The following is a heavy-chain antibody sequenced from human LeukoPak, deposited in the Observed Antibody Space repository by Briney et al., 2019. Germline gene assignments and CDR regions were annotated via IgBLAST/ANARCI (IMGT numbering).Heavy chain of an antibody. CDR3: AKMETSYDFWSGYYTAYYGMDV. CDR2: IFSDGSNK. V-gene: IGHV3-30*04. J-gene: IGHJ6*02. CDR1: GFTFSTYA. D-gene: IGHD3-3*01. Sequence: PGGSLRLSCAASGFTFSTYAMHWVRQAPGKGLEWLGLIFSDGSNKYYADSVKGRFTISRDNSKNTLYLQMNSLRAEDTAVYYCAKMETSYDFWSGYYTAYYGMDVWGQGTTVTVSS.